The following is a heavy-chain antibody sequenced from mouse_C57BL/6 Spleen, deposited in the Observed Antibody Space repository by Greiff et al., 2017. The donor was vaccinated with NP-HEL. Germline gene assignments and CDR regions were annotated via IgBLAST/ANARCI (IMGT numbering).Heavy chain of an antibody. Sequence: VQLQQSGAELVRPGSSVKLSCKASGYTFTSYWMHWVKQRPIQGLEWIGNIDPSDSETHYNQKFKDKATLTVVKSSSTAYMQLSSLTSEDSAVYYCARCYYGSSYDVYFDYWGQGTTLTVSS. CDR1: GYTFTSYW. CDR2: IDPSDSET. D-gene: IGHD1-1*01. CDR3: ARCYYGSSYDVYFDY. J-gene: IGHJ2*01. V-gene: IGHV1-52*01.